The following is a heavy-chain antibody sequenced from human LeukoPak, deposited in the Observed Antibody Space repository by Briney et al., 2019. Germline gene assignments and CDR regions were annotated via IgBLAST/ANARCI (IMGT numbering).Heavy chain of an antibody. Sequence: ASVKVSCKASGYTFTSYYMHWVRQAPGQGLEWMGIINPSGGSTSYAQKFQGRVTMTRDMSTSTVYMELSSLRSEDTAVYYCARDPTSSCSGGSCYSYFDYWGQGTLVTVSS. CDR2: INPSGGST. CDR1: GYTFTSYY. J-gene: IGHJ4*02. D-gene: IGHD2-15*01. CDR3: ARDPTSSCSGGSCYSYFDY. V-gene: IGHV1-46*01.